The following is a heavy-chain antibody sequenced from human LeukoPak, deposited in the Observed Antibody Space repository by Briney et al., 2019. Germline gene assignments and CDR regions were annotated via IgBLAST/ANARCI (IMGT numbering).Heavy chain of an antibody. CDR1: GGSISSYY. D-gene: IGHD5-12*01. CDR3: ARGYSGYDSGNWFDP. V-gene: IGHV4-59*08. J-gene: IGHJ5*02. Sequence: SETLSLTCTVSGGSISSYYWSWIRQPPGKGLEWIGYIYYSGSTNYNPSLKSRVTISVDTSKNQFSLKLSSVTAADTAVYYCARGYSGYDSGNWFDPWGQGTLVTVSS. CDR2: IYYSGST.